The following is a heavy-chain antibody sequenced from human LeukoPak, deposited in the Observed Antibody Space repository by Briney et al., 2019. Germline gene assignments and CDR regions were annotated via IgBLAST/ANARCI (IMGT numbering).Heavy chain of an antibody. J-gene: IGHJ4*02. CDR1: GGSISTYY. Sequence: PSETLSLTCTVSGGSISTYYWSWIRRPPGKGLEWIAYIHSSWPTNYNPSLKSRITISVDTSKNQFSPKLSSVTAADTAVYYCARHDAGIAARPFDNWGKGTLVTVSS. V-gene: IGHV4-59*08. CDR3: ARHDAGIAARPFDN. D-gene: IGHD6-6*01. CDR2: IHSSWPT.